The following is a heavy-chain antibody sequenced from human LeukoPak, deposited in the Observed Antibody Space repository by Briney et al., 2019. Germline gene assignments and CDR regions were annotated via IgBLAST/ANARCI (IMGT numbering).Heavy chain of an antibody. CDR2: ISGSGGST. J-gene: IGHJ4*02. Sequence: GGSLRLSCAASGFTFSSYAMSWVRQAPGKGLEWVSAISGSGGSTYYADSVKGRFTVSRDNAKNTLYLQMNSLRDEDTAVYYCARIAETNIYFLGYWGQGTLVTVSS. CDR3: ARIAETNIYFLGY. CDR1: GFTFSSYA. V-gene: IGHV3-23*01. D-gene: IGHD2-21*01.